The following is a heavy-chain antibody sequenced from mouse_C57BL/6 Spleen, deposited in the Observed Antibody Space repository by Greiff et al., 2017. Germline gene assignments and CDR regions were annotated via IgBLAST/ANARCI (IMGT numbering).Heavy chain of an antibody. CDR1: GYTFTSYW. CDR2: SDPSDSST. J-gene: IGHJ2*01. Sequence: VQLQQPGAELVKPGASVKLSCKASGYTFTSYWMQWVKQRPGQGLEWIGESDPSDSSTTYNQKFKGKATLTVDTSSSTAYMQLSSLTSEYSAVYYCARRGYFDYWGQGTTLTVSS. CDR3: ARRGYFDY. V-gene: IGHV1-50*01.